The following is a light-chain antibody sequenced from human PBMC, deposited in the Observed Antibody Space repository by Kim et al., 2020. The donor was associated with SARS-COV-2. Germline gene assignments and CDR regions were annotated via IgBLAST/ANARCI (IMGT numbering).Light chain of an antibody. CDR2: EDN. CDR3: QSYDSSNWV. CDR1: SGSIASNY. Sequence: GKTVTISCTRSSGSIASNYVQWYQQRPGSFPTTVIYEDNQRPSGVPDRFSGSIDSSSNSASLTISGLKTEDEADYYCQSYDSSNWVFGGGTQLTVL. V-gene: IGLV6-57*01. J-gene: IGLJ3*02.